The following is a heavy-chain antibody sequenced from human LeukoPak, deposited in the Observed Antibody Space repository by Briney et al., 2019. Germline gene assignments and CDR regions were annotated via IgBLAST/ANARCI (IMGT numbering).Heavy chain of an antibody. J-gene: IGHJ4*02. Sequence: PGGSLRLSCAASGFTFSSYAMSWVRQAPGKGLEWVSSITGSGGSTYYADSVKGRFTISRDNSKNTLYLQMNSLRGEDTAVYYCAKDHRDFGVVIKSLDYWGQGTLVTVSS. CDR3: AKDHRDFGVVIKSLDY. D-gene: IGHD3-3*01. CDR2: ITGSGGST. V-gene: IGHV3-23*01. CDR1: GFTFSSYA.